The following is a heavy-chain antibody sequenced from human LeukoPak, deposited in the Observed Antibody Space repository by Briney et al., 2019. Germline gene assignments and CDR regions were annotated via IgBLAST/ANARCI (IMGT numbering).Heavy chain of an antibody. J-gene: IGHJ4*02. D-gene: IGHD1-26*01. CDR1: GGSISSGGYS. CDR2: IYHSGST. V-gene: IGHV4-30-2*01. Sequence: SQTLSLTCAVSGGSISSGGYSWSWIRQPPGKGLEWIGYIYHSGSTYYNPSLKSRVTISVDRSKNQFSLKLSSVTAADTAVYYCAGSHDSGSYPYYFDYWGQGTLVTVSS. CDR3: AGSHDSGSYPYYFDY.